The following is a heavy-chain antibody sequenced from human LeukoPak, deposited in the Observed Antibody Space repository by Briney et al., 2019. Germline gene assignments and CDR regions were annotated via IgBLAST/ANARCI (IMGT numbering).Heavy chain of an antibody. CDR2: INPNSGGT. CDR1: GYTFTGYY. D-gene: IGHD1-26*01. V-gene: IGHV1-2*02. Sequence: ASVKVSCKASGYTFTGYYMHWVRQAPGQGLEWMGWINPNSGGTNYAQKFQGRVTMTRDASISTAYMELSRLRSDDTAVYYCARERVGATYNFDYWGHGTLVTVSS. J-gene: IGHJ4*01. CDR3: ARERVGATYNFDY.